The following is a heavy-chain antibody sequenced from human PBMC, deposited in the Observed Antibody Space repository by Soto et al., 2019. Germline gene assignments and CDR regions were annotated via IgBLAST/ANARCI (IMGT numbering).Heavy chain of an antibody. J-gene: IGHJ2*01. V-gene: IGHV1-18*01. CDR3: ARLGAARSPYWYFDL. CDR1: GYTLTSYG. CDR2: ISAYNGNT. Sequence: GASVKVSCKASGYTLTSYGISWVRQAPGQGLEWMGWISAYNGNTNYAQKLQGRVTMTTDTSTSTAYMELRSLRSDDTAVYYCARLGAARSPYWYFDLWGRGTLVTVSS. D-gene: IGHD6-6*01.